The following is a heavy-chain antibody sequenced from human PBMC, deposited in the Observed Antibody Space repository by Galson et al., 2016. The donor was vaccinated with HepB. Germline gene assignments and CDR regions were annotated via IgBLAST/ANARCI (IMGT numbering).Heavy chain of an antibody. V-gene: IGHV3-30*18. J-gene: IGHJ6*02. Sequence: SLRLSCAASGLTLSSYGMHWVRRAPGKGLEWVALISYDASNKYYADSVKGRFTISRDNSKSTLYLHMNSLRPEDTAMYYCAKGKGADYRDQSCYYYGMDVLGHGTTVTVSS. CDR3: AKGKGADYRDQSCYYYGMDV. CDR1: GLTLSSYG. D-gene: IGHD4-17*01. CDR2: ISYDASNK.